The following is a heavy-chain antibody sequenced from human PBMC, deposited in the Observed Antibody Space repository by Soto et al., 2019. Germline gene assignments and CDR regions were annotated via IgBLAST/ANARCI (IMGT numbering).Heavy chain of an antibody. CDR1: GYSFTSYW. CDR2: IYPGDSDT. V-gene: IGHV5-51*01. Sequence: GESLKISCKGSGYSFTSYWIGWVRQMPGKGLEWMGIIYPGDSDTRYSPSFQGQVTISADKSISTAYLQWSSLKASDTAMYYCATNKTLRKEQQMVRPCYYYYGMAVWGQGTTVTVSS. D-gene: IGHD6-13*01. J-gene: IGHJ6*02. CDR3: ATNKTLRKEQQMVRPCYYYYGMAV.